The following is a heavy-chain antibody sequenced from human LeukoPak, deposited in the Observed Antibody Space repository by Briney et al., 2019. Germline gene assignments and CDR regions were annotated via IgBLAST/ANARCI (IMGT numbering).Heavy chain of an antibody. D-gene: IGHD6-19*01. CDR3: ATKQWLAPPPDS. CDR1: GFTFSKYW. Sequence: GGSLRLSCAASGFTFSKYWMLWVRQAPGKGLESVSRINTDGAVTTYADSVKGRFTVSRYNADNTMFLQMNSVRDEDTAEYYCATKQWLAPPPDSWGQGTPVAVSS. CDR2: INTDGAVT. J-gene: IGHJ4*02. V-gene: IGHV3-74*01.